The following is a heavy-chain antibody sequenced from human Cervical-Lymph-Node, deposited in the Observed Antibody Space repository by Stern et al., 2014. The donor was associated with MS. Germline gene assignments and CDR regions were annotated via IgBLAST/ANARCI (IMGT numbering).Heavy chain of an antibody. CDR2: IIPIFGTE. J-gene: IGHJ4*02. V-gene: IGHV1-69*01. CDR1: GGTFSSYA. D-gene: IGHD6-19*01. Sequence: VQLEESGAEVKKPGSSVKVSCKASGGTFSSYAISWVRQAPGQGLEWMGGIIPIFGTENYAQKFQGRVTITADESTSTAYMELSSLRSEDTAVYYCASERDSSGWSPFDYWGQGTLVTVSS. CDR3: ASERDSSGWSPFDY.